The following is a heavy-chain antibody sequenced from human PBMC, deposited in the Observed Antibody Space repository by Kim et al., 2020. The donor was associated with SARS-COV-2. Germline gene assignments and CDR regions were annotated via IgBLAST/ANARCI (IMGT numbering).Heavy chain of an antibody. CDR3: ARDITSRYLDY. V-gene: IGHV3-33*01. CDR1: GFTFSRHG. Sequence: GGSLRLSCAASGFTFSRHGMHWVRQAPGKGLEWVAVIWYDGSNEYYADSVEGRFTISRDNSKNTLYLQMNSLRAEDTAVYYCARDITSRYLDYWGQGTL. D-gene: IGHD6-6*01. J-gene: IGHJ4*02. CDR2: IWYDGSNE.